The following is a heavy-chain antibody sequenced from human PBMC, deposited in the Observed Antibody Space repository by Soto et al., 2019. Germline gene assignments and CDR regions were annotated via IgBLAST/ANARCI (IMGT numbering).Heavy chain of an antibody. CDR1: GGSIISSCW. Sequence: QVQLQESGPGLVKPSGTLSLTCSVSGGSIISSCWWSWVRQPPGKGLEWIVDIYHSGSTNYNSSLKSRVTISVEKSKNHYSLKLCSVTDADTTVYYCARCIVAAGHSAFWGQGTLVTVSS. CDR3: ARCIVAAGHSAF. D-gene: IGHD6-13*01. J-gene: IGHJ4*02. V-gene: IGHV4-4*02. CDR2: IYHSGST.